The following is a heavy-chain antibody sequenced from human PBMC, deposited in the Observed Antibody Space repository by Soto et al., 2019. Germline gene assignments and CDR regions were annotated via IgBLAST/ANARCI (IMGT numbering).Heavy chain of an antibody. CDR3: ARGGDWKFDY. Sequence: QVQLQESGPGLVKPSGTLSLTCAVSGDSISSDKWWSWVRQPPGKGLEWIGEIHPSGRTNCNPSLKSRIMMSVARSQNPFSLQVNSMTAADTAVYYCARGGDWKFDYWGQGSQVTVSS. CDR2: IHPSGRT. CDR1: GDSISSDKW. D-gene: IGHD2-21*02. J-gene: IGHJ4*02. V-gene: IGHV4-4*02.